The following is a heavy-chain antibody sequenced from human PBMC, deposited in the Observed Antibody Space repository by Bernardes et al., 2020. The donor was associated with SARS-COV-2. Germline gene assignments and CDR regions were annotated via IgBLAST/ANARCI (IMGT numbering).Heavy chain of an antibody. J-gene: IGHJ4*02. V-gene: IGHV3-74*01. CDR1: GITFSAYC. D-gene: IGHD1-26*01. Sequence: GGSLRLSCAASGITFSAYCMHWVRQAPGKGLVWLSRMSGDGSGTTYADSVKGRFIISRDNAKNTLYLQMNSLRDEDTGVYYCAGTTTTCCDYWGQGTLVTVSS. CDR2: MSGDGSGT. CDR3: AGTTTTCCDY.